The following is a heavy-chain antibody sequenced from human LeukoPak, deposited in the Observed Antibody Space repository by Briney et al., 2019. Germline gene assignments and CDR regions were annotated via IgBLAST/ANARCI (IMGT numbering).Heavy chain of an antibody. CDR1: GGSFSGYY. D-gene: IGHD3-22*01. V-gene: IGHV4-34*12. CDR3: ARQFYYDSSGHNWFDP. CDR2: IIHSGST. J-gene: IGHJ5*02. Sequence: SETLSLTCAVYGGSFSGYYWSWIRPPPRKGLELVGEIIHSGSTNYNPSLKSRVTVSVDTSKNQFSLKLSSVTAADTAVYYCARQFYYDSSGHNWFDPWGQGTLVTVSS.